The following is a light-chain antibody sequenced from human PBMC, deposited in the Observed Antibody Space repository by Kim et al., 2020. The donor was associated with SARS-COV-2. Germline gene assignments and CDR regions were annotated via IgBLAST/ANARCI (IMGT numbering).Light chain of an antibody. CDR2: DAA. J-gene: IGKJ5*01. V-gene: IGKV1-33*01. CDR1: EDVSDY. Sequence: ASVGDRVTITCQASEDVSDYFDWYHQKPGEAPKVLIPDAADLESGVPSRFSRGGYGTEFSLTISSVQPEDMGTYYCQQYDAPPFTFGQGTRLEIK. CDR3: QQYDAPPFT.